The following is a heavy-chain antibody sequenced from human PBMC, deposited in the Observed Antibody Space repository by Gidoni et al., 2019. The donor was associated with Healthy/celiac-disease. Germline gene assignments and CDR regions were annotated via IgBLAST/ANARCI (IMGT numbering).Heavy chain of an antibody. CDR3: ARGGPARDWVR. CDR2: INHSGST. V-gene: IGHV4-34*01. D-gene: IGHD3-10*01. CDR1: GGSFSGYY. Sequence: QVQLQQWGAGLLKPSETLSLTCAVYGGSFSGYYWSWIRPPPGKGLEWIGEINHSGSTNYNPSLKSRVTISVDTSKNQFSLKLSSVTAADTAVYYCARGGPARDWVRWGQGTLVTVSS. J-gene: IGHJ4*02.